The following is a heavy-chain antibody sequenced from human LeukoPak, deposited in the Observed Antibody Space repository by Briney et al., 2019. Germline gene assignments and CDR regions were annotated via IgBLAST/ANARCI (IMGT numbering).Heavy chain of an antibody. J-gene: IGHJ4*02. Sequence: MPSQTLSLTCTVSGGSISSGSYYWSWIRQPAGKGLEWIGRIYTSGSTNYNPSLKSRVTISVDTSKNQFSLKLSSVTAADMAVYYCARGPITIFGVVVLYYFDYWGQGTLVTVSS. D-gene: IGHD3-3*01. CDR2: IYTSGST. V-gene: IGHV4-61*02. CDR3: ARGPITIFGVVVLYYFDY. CDR1: GGSISSGSYY.